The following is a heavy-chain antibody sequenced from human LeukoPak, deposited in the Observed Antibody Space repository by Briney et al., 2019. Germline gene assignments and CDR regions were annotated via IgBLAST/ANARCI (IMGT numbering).Heavy chain of an antibody. CDR1: GYSISSGYY. Sequence: SETLSLTCTVSGYSISSGYYWGWIRQPPGKGLEWIGSIYHSGSTYYNPSLKSRVTISVDTSKNQFSLKLSSVTAADTAVYYCARDIAALNWFDPWGQGTLVTVSS. J-gene: IGHJ5*02. CDR3: ARDIAALNWFDP. V-gene: IGHV4-38-2*02. CDR2: IYHSGST. D-gene: IGHD6-13*01.